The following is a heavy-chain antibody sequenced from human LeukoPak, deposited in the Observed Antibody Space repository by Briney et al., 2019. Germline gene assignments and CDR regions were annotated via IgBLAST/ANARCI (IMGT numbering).Heavy chain of an antibody. CDR2: INHSGST. CDR1: GGSISSGDYY. D-gene: IGHD3-9*01. V-gene: IGHV4-30-4*08. Sequence: PSQTLSLTCTVSGGSISSGDYYWSWIRQPPGKGLEWIGEINHSGSTNYNPSLKSRVTISVDTSKNQFSLKLSSVTAADTAVYYCSRDLSFYWFPYYFDYWGQGILVTVSS. J-gene: IGHJ4*02. CDR3: SRDLSFYWFPYYFDY.